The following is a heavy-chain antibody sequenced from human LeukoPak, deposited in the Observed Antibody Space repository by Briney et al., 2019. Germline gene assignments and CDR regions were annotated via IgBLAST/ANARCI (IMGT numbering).Heavy chain of an antibody. CDR2: INHSGST. J-gene: IGHJ5*02. CDR3: ARGRAYDSDSGGYRGWFDP. D-gene: IGHD3-22*01. V-gene: IGHV4-34*01. Sequence: PSETLSLTCAVYGGSFSGYYWSWIRQPPGKGLEWIGEINHSGSTNYNPSLKSRVTISVDTSKNQFSLKLTSLTAADTAVYYCARGRAYDSDSGGYRGWFDPWGQGTLVTVSS. CDR1: GGSFSGYY.